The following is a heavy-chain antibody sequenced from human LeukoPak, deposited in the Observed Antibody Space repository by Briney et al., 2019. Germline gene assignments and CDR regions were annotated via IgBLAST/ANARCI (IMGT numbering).Heavy chain of an antibody. CDR2: VYSGGNT. V-gene: IGHV3-66*02. CDR1: GLTVSTNH. D-gene: IGHD3-10*01. J-gene: IGHJ4*02. CDR3: ARTLALYGSGSFFDF. Sequence: GGSLRLSCAASGLTVSTNHMSWVRQAPGKGLEWVSVVYSGGNTYYADSLKGRFTISRDNSKNTLYLQMNSLRAEDTAVYYCARTLALYGSGSFFDFWGQGTLVTVSS.